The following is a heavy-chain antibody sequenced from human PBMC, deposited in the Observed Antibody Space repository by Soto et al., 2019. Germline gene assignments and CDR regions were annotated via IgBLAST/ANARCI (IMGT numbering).Heavy chain of an antibody. D-gene: IGHD6-6*01. Sequence: ASVKVSCKVSGYTLTELSMHWVRQAPGKGLEWMGGFDPEDGETIYAQKFQGRVTMTEDTSTDTAYMELSSLRSEDTAVYYCATSRYGSSGTTYYYYYGMDVWGQGTTVTVSS. CDR3: ATSRYGSSGTTYYYYYGMDV. V-gene: IGHV1-24*01. CDR2: FDPEDGET. J-gene: IGHJ6*02. CDR1: GYTLTELS.